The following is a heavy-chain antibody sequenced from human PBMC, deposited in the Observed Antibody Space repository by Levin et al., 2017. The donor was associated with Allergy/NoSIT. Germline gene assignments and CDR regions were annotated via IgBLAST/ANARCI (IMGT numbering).Heavy chain of an antibody. CDR2: ISRDGSNI. V-gene: IGHV3-11*01. Sequence: GESLKISCAASGFTFSNHYMSWVRQAPGKGPQWIAYISRDGSNIHYGGSLKGRFTISRDNSKNSLYLLMSGLTVEDTAECDCARQSVLGGVLDVWGQGTTVIVSS. CDR3: ARQSVLGGVLDV. CDR1: GFTFSNHY. J-gene: IGHJ6*02. D-gene: IGHD1-26*01.